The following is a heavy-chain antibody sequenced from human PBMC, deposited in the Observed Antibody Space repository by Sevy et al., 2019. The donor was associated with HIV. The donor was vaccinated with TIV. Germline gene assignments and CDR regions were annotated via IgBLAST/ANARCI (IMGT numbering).Heavy chain of an antibody. CDR3: ARDWGEVAGVHYFDY. Sequence: SETLSLTCTVSGGSISSYYWSWIRQPAGKGLEWIGRIYTSGSTNYNPSLKSRVTMSVDTSKNQFSLKLSSVTAADMAVYYCARDWGEVAGVHYFDYWGQGTLVTVSS. J-gene: IGHJ4*02. D-gene: IGHD6-19*01. CDR1: GGSISSYY. V-gene: IGHV4-4*07. CDR2: IYTSGST.